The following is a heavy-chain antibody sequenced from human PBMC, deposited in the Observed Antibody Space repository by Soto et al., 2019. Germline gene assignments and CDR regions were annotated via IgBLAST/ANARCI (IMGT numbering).Heavy chain of an antibody. V-gene: IGHV1-8*01. J-gene: IGHJ5*02. Sequence: QVQLVQSGAEVKKPGASVKVSCKASGYTFTSYDINWVRQATGQGLEWMGWMNPNSGNTGYAQKFQGRVTMTKNTPRRTDEKGLSSVRSEDTGVYDCARRRRLSVGFDPWGQGTLVTVSS. CDR2: MNPNSGNT. D-gene: IGHD6-25*01. CDR3: ARRRRLSVGFDP. CDR1: GYTFTSYD.